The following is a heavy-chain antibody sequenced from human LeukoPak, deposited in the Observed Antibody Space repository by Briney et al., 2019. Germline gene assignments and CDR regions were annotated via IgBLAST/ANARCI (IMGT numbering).Heavy chain of an antibody. Sequence: SETLSLTCTVSGASISSYYWSWIRQPPGKGLEWIGYIYYSGITNYNPSLKSRVTISVDTSKNQFSLKLGSVTAADTAVYYCARVYDYVWGNYRYRANDAFDIWGQGTMVTVSS. D-gene: IGHD3-16*02. CDR3: ARVYDYVWGNYRYRANDAFDI. CDR1: GASISSYY. V-gene: IGHV4-59*01. J-gene: IGHJ3*02. CDR2: IYYSGIT.